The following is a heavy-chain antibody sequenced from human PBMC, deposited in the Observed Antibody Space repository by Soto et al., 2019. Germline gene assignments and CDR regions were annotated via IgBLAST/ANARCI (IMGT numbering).Heavy chain of an antibody. D-gene: IGHD5-12*01. CDR2: IDPSDSYT. CDR3: ATXRVYSGYDYYYYYGMDV. CDR1: GYSFTIYW. V-gene: IGHV5-10-1*01. J-gene: IGHJ6*02. Sequence: PGESLKISCKGSGYSFTIYWISWVRQMPGKGLEWMGRIDPSDSYTNYSPSFQGHVTISADKSISTAYLQWSSLKASDTAMYYCATXRVYSGYDYYYYYGMDVWGQGTTVTVSS.